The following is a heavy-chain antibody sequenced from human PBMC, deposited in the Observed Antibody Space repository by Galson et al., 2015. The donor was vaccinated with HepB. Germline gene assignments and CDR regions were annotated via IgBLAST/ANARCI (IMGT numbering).Heavy chain of an antibody. J-gene: IGHJ3*02. CDR1: GYTFTSYA. D-gene: IGHD3-22*01. CDR3: ARRAGLITYYYDSSGNDAFDI. CDR2: INAGNGNT. V-gene: IGHV1-3*01. Sequence: SVKVFCKASGYTFTSYAMHWVRQAPGQRLEWMGWINAGNGNTKYSQKFQGRVTITRDTSASTAYMELSSLRSEDTAVYYCARRAGLITYYYDSSGNDAFDIWGQGTMVTVSS.